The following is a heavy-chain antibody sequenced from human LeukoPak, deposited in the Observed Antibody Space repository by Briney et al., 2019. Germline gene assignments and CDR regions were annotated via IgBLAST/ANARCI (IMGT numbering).Heavy chain of an antibody. D-gene: IGHD2-21*02. CDR1: GFTFSAYG. J-gene: IGHJ4*02. V-gene: IGHV3-33*06. CDR2: IWYDGRNK. CDR3: VKGPLANCGGDCHIFDS. Sequence: GGSLRLSCAASGFTFSAYGMHWVRQAPGKGLEWVAVIWYDGRNKYYADSAKGRFTISRDNSEKTVYLQMNSLRAEDTVVYYCVKGPLANCGGDCHIFDSWGQGTLVTVSS.